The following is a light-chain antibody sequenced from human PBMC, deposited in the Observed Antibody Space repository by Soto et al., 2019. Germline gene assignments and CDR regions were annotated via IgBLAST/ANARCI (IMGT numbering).Light chain of an antibody. CDR3: QQYGSTPRT. Sequence: EIVLTQSPGTLSLSPGEGATRSCRASQSLTNYLAWYQHKPGQAPRLLIYGASSRATGIPDRFSGSGSGTDFTLTISRLEPEDFAVYYCQQYGSTPRTFGQGTKVEMK. J-gene: IGKJ1*01. CDR2: GAS. CDR1: QSLTNY. V-gene: IGKV3-20*01.